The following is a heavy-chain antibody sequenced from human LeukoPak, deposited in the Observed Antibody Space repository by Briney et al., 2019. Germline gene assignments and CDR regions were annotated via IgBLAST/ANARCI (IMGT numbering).Heavy chain of an antibody. Sequence: SETLSLTCAVYGGSFSGYYWSWIRQPPGKGLEWIGEINHSGSTNYNPFLKSRVTISVDTSKNQFSLKLSSVTAADTAVYYCARGKRPVGSRVNWFDPWGQGTLVTVSS. CDR3: ARGKRPVGSRVNWFDP. D-gene: IGHD6-19*01. J-gene: IGHJ5*02. CDR1: GGSFSGYY. V-gene: IGHV4-34*01. CDR2: INHSGST.